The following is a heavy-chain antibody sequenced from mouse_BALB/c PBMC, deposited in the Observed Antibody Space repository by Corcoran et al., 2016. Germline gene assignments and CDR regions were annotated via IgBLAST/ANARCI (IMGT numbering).Heavy chain of an antibody. Sequence: QVQLQQSGAEVVRPGSSGKISCKASGYAFSTDWMNWVKQRPGQGLEWIGQIYHGDGYTNYNGKFKGKATLTADKSSSTAYMQLSSLTSEDSAVYFCARNLDFWGQGTTLTVSS. J-gene: IGHJ2*01. CDR3: ARNLDF. CDR1: GYAFSTDW. CDR2: IYHGDGYT. V-gene: IGHV1-80*01.